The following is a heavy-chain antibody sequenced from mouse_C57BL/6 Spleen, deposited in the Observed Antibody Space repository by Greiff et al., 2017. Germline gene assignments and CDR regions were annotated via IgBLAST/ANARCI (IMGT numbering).Heavy chain of an antibody. CDR2: ISSGGDYI. D-gene: IGHD2-3*01. CDR3: TRSSFEGYYNHFDD. Sequence: EVKLMESGEGLVKPGGSLKLSCAASGFTFSSYAMSWVRQTPEQRLEWVAYISSGGDYIYYADTVKGRFTISRDNARNTLYLQMSSLKSEDTAMYYCTRSSFEGYYNHFDDWGQGTTLTVSS. CDR1: GFTFSSYA. V-gene: IGHV5-9-1*02. J-gene: IGHJ2*01.